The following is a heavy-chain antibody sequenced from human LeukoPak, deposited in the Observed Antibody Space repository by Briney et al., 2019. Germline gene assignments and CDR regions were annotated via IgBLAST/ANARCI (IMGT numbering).Heavy chain of an antibody. CDR3: ARHYGP. D-gene: IGHD3-10*01. J-gene: IGHJ5*02. V-gene: IGHV4-39*01. CDR2: IYDSGST. Sequence: SSETLSLTCTVSGGSIRSSYYYWGWIRQPSGKGLEWIGSIYDSGSTYYNPSLKSRVTISVDTSKNQFSLKLNSVTAADTAVYYRARHYGPWGQGTLVTVSS. CDR1: GGSIRSSYYY.